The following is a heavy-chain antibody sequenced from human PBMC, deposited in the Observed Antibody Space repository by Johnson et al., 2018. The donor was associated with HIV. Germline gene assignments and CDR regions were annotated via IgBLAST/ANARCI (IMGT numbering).Heavy chain of an antibody. J-gene: IGHJ3*02. D-gene: IGHD3-22*01. Sequence: VQLVESGGGLVQPGRSLRLSCAASGFTFDDYAMHWVRQAPGKGLEWVSGISWNSGSIGYADSVMGRFTISRDNAKNSLYLQMNSLRAEDTALYYCAKDISYGYYGLDAFYIWGQGTMVTVSS. CDR3: AKDISYGYYGLDAFYI. CDR2: ISWNSGSI. CDR1: GFTFDDYA. V-gene: IGHV3-9*01.